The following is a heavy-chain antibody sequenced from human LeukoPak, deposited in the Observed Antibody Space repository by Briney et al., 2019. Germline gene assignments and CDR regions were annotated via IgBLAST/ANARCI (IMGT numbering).Heavy chain of an antibody. CDR2: INPNSCGT. D-gene: IGHD6-19*01. CDR1: GYTFTRYY. CDR3: ARESSVASGDY. Sequence: ASVQVSCKACGYTFTRYYMHAVRQPRGQGLEWVGWINPNSCGTNYAQKFQGWVTMTRDTSMSTAYMELRRLRSDDTAVYYCARESSVASGDYWGPGTLVTVSS. V-gene: IGHV1-2*04. J-gene: IGHJ4*02.